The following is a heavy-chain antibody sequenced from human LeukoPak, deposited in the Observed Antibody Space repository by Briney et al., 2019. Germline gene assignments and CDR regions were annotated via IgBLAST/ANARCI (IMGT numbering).Heavy chain of an antibody. D-gene: IGHD4-17*01. Sequence: WASVKVSCKASGGTFSSYAISWVRQAPGQGLEWMGRIIAILGIANYAQKFQGRVTITADKSTSTAYMELSSLRSEDTAVYYCARDSDHTVTLGGDYYYGMDVWGQGTTVTVSS. CDR2: IIAILGIA. J-gene: IGHJ6*02. CDR1: GGTFSSYA. CDR3: ARDSDHTVTLGGDYYYGMDV. V-gene: IGHV1-69*04.